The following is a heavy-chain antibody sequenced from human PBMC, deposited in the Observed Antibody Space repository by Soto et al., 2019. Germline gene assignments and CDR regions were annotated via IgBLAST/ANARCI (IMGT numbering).Heavy chain of an antibody. CDR2: IDPSNSYI. CDR3: ARGNVANYFEP. V-gene: IGHV5-10-1*01. Sequence: GESLKISCQGSGYSFTTHWITWVRQTPGKGLEWMGRIDPSNSYINYSPSFQGQVTISVDKSISTAYLQWSSLKASDAAVYYCARGNVANYFEPWGQGTLVTVSS. CDR1: GYSFTTHW. J-gene: IGHJ5*02. D-gene: IGHD1-7*01.